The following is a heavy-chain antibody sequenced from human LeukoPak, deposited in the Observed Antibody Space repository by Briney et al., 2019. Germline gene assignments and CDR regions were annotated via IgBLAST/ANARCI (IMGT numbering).Heavy chain of an antibody. J-gene: IGHJ4*02. Sequence: SETLSLTCTVSGGSISSYYWSWIRQPPGKGLEWIGYIYYSGSTNYNPSLKSRVTISVDTSKNQFSLKLSSVTAADTAVYYCARLVWFGEAWLDYWGQGTLVTVSS. CDR2: IYYSGST. CDR1: GGSISSYY. CDR3: ARLVWFGEAWLDY. V-gene: IGHV4-59*08. D-gene: IGHD3-10*01.